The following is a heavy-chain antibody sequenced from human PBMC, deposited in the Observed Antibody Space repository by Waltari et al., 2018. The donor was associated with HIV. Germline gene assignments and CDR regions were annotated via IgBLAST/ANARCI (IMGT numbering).Heavy chain of an antibody. CDR3: ARTTTIGTYYFDY. D-gene: IGHD2-21*02. CDR2: SSSSGSTI. V-gene: IGHV3-11*01. CDR1: GFTFSDYY. J-gene: IGHJ4*02. Sequence: QVQLVESGGGLVKPGGSLRLSCAASGFTFSDYYMSWIRRAPGKGLDWVSYSSSSGSTIYYADSVKGRFTIARDNAKNSQYLQMNSLRAEDTAVYYCARTTTIGTYYFDYWGQGTLVTVSS.